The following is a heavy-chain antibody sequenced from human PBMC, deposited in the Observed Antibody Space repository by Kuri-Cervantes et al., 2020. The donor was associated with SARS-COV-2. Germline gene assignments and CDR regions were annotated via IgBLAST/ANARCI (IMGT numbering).Heavy chain of an antibody. CDR3: ARDEVVVVPAAISGWYYYGMDV. V-gene: IGHV3-21*01. CDR1: GFTFSSYA. D-gene: IGHD2-2*02. J-gene: IGHJ6*02. Sequence: GGSLRLSCAASGFTFSSYAMSWVRQAPGKGLEWVSSISSSSSYIYYADSVKGRFTISRDNAKNSLYLQTNSLRAEDTAVYYCARDEVVVVPAAISGWYYYGMDVWGQGTTVTVSS. CDR2: ISSSSSYI.